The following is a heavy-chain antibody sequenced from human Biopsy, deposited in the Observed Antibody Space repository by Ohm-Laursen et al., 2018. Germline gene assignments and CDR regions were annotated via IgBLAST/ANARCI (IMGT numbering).Heavy chain of an antibody. CDR2: INQSGTT. V-gene: IGHV4-34*08. J-gene: IGHJ4*02. D-gene: IGHD2-15*01. CDR3: GNEVHGRDY. Sequence: PGTLSLTWAVFGKTFSDYHWSWIRQPPGKGLEWIGQINQSGTTNYNPSLKSRVSISADASKYEFSLRLTSVTAADTAVYFCGNEVHGRDYWGLGAQVTVSS. CDR1: GKTFSDYH.